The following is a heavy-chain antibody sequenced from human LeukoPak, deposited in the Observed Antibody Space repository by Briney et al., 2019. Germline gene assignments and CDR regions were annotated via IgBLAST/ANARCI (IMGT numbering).Heavy chain of an antibody. CDR3: VKDLVDSGSPRVY. CDR2: ISSNGGST. CDR1: GFTFSSYA. Sequence: GGSLRLSCSASGFTFSSYAMHWVRQAPGKGLEYVSAISSNGGSTYYADSVKGRFTISRDNSKNTLYLQMSSLRAEDTAVYYCVKDLVDSGSPRVYWGQGTLVTVSS. V-gene: IGHV3-64D*06. J-gene: IGHJ4*02. D-gene: IGHD1-26*01.